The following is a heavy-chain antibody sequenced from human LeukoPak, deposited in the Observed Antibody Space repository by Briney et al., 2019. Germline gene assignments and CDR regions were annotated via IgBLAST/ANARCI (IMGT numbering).Heavy chain of an antibody. CDR3: ARVATNRGVNGMDV. J-gene: IGHJ6*02. V-gene: IGHV3-7*01. CDR2: IKQDGSEK. D-gene: IGHD3-10*01. CDR1: GFTFSSYW. Sequence: GGSLRLSCAASGFTFSSYWMSWVRQAPGKGLEWVANIKQDGSEKCYVDSVKGRFTISRDNAKNSLYLQMNSLRAEDTAVYYCARVATNRGVNGMDVWGQGTTVTVSS.